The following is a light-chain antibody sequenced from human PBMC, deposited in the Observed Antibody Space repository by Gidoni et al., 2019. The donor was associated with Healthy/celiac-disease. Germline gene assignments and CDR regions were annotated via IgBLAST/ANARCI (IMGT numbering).Light chain of an antibody. Sequence: SYVLTQPPSVSVAPGQTAIITCGGNNIGSKIVHWYQQKPGQAPVLVVYDDDDRPSEIPERFSGSNSGNTATLTISRVEVGDEADYYCQVWILTTYQMMFGGGTRLTGL. J-gene: IGLJ3*02. V-gene: IGLV3-21*02. CDR2: DDD. CDR3: QVWILTTYQMM. CDR1: NIGSKI.